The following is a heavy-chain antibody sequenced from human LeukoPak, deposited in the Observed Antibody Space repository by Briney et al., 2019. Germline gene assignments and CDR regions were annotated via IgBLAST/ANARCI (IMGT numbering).Heavy chain of an antibody. V-gene: IGHV3-15*01. CDR3: TTDLAARPS. CDR1: GVTLSSYA. J-gene: IGHJ5*02. D-gene: IGHD2-15*01. Sequence: GGSLRLSCAASGVTLSSYAMSWARQAPGKGLEWVGRIKSKTDGGTTDYAAPVKGRFTISRDDSKNTLYLQMSSLKTEDTAVYYCTTDLAARPSWGQGTLVTVSS. CDR2: IKSKTDGGTT.